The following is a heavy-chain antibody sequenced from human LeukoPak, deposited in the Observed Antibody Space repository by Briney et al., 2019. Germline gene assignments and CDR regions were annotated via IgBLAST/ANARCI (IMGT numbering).Heavy chain of an antibody. D-gene: IGHD5-18*01. V-gene: IGHV4-34*01. CDR3: AVQLRGSYYYYGMDV. Sequence: SEPLSLTCAVYGGSFGGYYWSWIRQPPGKGLEWIGEINHSGSTNYNPSLKSRVTISVDTSKNHFSLKLSSVTAADTAVYYCAVQLRGSYYYYGMDVWGQGTTVTVSS. CDR1: GGSFGGYY. CDR2: INHSGST. J-gene: IGHJ6*02.